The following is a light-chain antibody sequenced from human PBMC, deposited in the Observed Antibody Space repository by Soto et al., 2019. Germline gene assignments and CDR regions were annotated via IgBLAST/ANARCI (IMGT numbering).Light chain of an antibody. CDR1: SFNIGANYD. V-gene: IGLV1-40*01. J-gene: IGLJ1*01. Sequence: QSVLTQPPSVSGAPGQGVTISCTGSSFNIGANYDVHWYHRLPGTGPKLLIYANSFRPSGVPDRVSASKSDTSASLAISGLPSEDEADYYCAVWDESLRGYVFASGTKVTVL. CDR2: ANS. CDR3: AVWDESLRGYV.